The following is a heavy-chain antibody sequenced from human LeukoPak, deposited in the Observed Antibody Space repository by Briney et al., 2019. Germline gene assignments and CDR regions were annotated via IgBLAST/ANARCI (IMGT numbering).Heavy chain of an antibody. CDR2: IIPILGIA. V-gene: IGHV1-69*04. CDR3: ARVVLRCSGGSCYSFYYYGMDV. J-gene: IGHJ6*02. Sequence: SVTVSCKASGGTFSSYAISWVRQAPGQGLEWMGRIIPILGIANYAQKFQGRVTITADKSTSTAYMELSSLRSEDTAVYYCARVVLRCSGGSCYSFYYYGMDVWGQGTTVTVSS. CDR1: GGTFSSYA. D-gene: IGHD2-15*01.